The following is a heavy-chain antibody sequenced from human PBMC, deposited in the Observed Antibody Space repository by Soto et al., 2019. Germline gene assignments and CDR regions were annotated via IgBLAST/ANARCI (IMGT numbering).Heavy chain of an antibody. CDR2: IVVGSGNT. V-gene: IGHV1-58*01. CDR1: GFTFTSSA. J-gene: IGHJ5*02. D-gene: IGHD3-9*01. Sequence: GGSVKVSCKASGFTFTSSAVQWVRQARGQRLEWIGWIVVGSGNTNYAQKFQERVTITRDMSTSTAYMELSSLRSEDTAVYYCAADYGLRYFDWFPSFDPWGQGTLVTVSS. CDR3: AADYGLRYFDWFPSFDP.